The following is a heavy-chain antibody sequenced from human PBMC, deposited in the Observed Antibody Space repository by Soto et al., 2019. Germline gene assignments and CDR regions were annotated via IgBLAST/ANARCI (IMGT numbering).Heavy chain of an antibody. Sequence: SQTLSLTGAISGDSVSSNSAAWNWIRQSPSRGLEWLGRTYYRSKWYNDYAVSVKSRITINPDTSKNQFSLQLNSVTPEDTAVYYCARGYSSGWHYYYYGMDVWGQGTTVTVSS. J-gene: IGHJ6*02. D-gene: IGHD6-19*01. CDR1: GDSVSSNSAA. CDR3: ARGYSSGWHYYYYGMDV. CDR2: TYYRSKWYN. V-gene: IGHV6-1*01.